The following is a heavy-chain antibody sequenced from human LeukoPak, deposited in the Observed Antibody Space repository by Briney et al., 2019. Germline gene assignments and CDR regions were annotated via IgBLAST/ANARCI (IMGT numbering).Heavy chain of an antibody. D-gene: IGHD5-18*01. CDR2: IRGDAGST. V-gene: IGHV3-20*04. J-gene: IGHJ4*02. Sequence: GGSLRLSCAASGFTFDAFGMTWVRQAPGKGLEWVSAIRGDAGSTGYADSVKGRFTISRDNAKNSLYLQMNSLRVEDTALYYCARASWIQEWLGGYWGQGILVTVSS. CDR1: GFTFDAFG. CDR3: ARASWIQEWLGGY.